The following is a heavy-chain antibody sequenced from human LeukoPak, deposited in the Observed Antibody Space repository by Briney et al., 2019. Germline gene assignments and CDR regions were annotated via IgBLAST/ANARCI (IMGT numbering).Heavy chain of an antibody. CDR2: INHSGST. Sequence: PSETLSLTCAAYGGSFSGYYWSWIRQPPGKGLEWIGEINHSGSTNYNPSLKSRVTISVDTSKNQFSLKLSSVTAADTAVYYCARGGGPARWFDPWGQGTLVTVSS. CDR1: GGSFSGYY. CDR3: ARGGGPARWFDP. V-gene: IGHV4-34*01. D-gene: IGHD4-23*01. J-gene: IGHJ5*02.